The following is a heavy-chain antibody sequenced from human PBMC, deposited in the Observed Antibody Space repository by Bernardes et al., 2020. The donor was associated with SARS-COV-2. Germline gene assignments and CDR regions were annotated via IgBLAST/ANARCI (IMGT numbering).Heavy chain of an antibody. J-gene: IGHJ2*01. D-gene: IGHD3-10*01. V-gene: IGHV4-59*01. CDR3: ARDLSHLVRRGFDL. Sequence: SETLSLTCTVSGGSIGSYYWAWIRRPPGKGLEWIDYIYYSGSTNYNPSLKSRVTISVDRSQNQFSLNLSSVTPADTAVYYCARDLSHLVRRGFDLWGRGTLVTVSS. CDR2: IYYSGST. CDR1: GGSIGSYY.